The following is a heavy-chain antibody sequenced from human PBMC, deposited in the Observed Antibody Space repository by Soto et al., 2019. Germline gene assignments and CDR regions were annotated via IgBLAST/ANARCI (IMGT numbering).Heavy chain of an antibody. CDR1: GFTFTSSA. CDR3: ATASYCGGDCSVDY. D-gene: IGHD2-21*02. V-gene: IGHV1-58*01. CDR2: IVVGSGNT. J-gene: IGHJ4*02. Sequence: WASVKVSCKASGFTFTSSAVQWVRQARGQRLEWIGWIVVGSGNTNYAQKFQERVTITRDMSTSTAYMELSSLRSEDTAVYYCATASYCGGDCSVDYWGQGTLVTVSS.